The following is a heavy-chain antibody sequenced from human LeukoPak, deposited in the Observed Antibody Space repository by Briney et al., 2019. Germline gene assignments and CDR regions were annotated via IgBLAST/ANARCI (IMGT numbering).Heavy chain of an antibody. CDR3: ARSGEDYDILTGSYYFDY. CDR2: ISYDGSNK. V-gene: IGHV3-30*04. Sequence: PGGSLRLSCAASGFTFSSYAMHWVRQAPGKGLGWVAVISYDGSNKYYADSVKGRFTISRDNSKNTLYLQMNSLRAEDTAVYYCARSGEDYDILTGSYYFDYWGQGTLVTVSS. D-gene: IGHD3-9*01. CDR1: GFTFSSYA. J-gene: IGHJ4*02.